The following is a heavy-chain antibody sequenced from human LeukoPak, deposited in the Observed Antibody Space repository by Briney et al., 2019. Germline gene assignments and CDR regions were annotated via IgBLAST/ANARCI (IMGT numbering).Heavy chain of an antibody. CDR2: IDNDGSTT. CDR3: AIGGTYGSGS. CDR1: GFPFANTW. J-gene: IGHJ4*02. V-gene: IGHV3-74*01. D-gene: IGHD3-10*01. Sequence: GGSLRLSCAASGFPFANTWMHWVRQAPGKGLVWVSLIDNDGSTTNYADSAKGRFTISRDNAKNTVYLQMNSLRAEDTAVYYCAIGGTYGSGSWGQGTLSPSPQ.